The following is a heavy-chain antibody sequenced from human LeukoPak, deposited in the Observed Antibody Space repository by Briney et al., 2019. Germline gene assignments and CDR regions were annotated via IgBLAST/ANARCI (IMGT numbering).Heavy chain of an antibody. V-gene: IGHV3-23*01. Sequence: GGSLRLSCAASGLTFSSYGMNWVRQAPGKGLEWVSAVSDNGDRTYYADSVKGRFTISRDNSKNTLYLQMNSLRADDTAVYYCAKDQDRFLVVPATHFDYGGKGPLVTFSS. CDR3: AKDQDRFLVVPATHFDY. J-gene: IGHJ4*02. CDR2: VSDNGDRT. D-gene: IGHD2-15*01. CDR1: GLTFSSYG.